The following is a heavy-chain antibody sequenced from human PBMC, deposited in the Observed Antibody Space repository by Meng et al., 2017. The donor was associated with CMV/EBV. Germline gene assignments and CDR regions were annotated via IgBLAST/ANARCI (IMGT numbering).Heavy chain of an antibody. J-gene: IGHJ6*02. CDR2: INPNSGGT. D-gene: IGHD6-6*01. CDR1: GYTFTGYY. CDR3: ASDNLYSGSPYYGMDV. Sequence: ASVKVSCKASGYTFTGYYMHWVRQAPGQGLEWMGWINPNSGGTNYAQKFQGRVTMTRDTSISTAYMELSRLRSDDTAVYYCASDNLYSGSPYYGMDVWGQGTTVTVSS. V-gene: IGHV1-2*02.